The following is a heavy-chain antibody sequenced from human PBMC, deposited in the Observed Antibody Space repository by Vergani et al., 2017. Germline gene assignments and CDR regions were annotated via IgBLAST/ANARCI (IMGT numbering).Heavy chain of an antibody. Sequence: QLQLQESGSGLVKPSQTLSLTCTVSGGSISSSSYYWGWIRQPPGKGLEWIGSIYYSGSTYYNPSLKSRVTISVDTSKNQFSLKLSSVTAADTAVYYCARSDDAFDIWGQGTMVTVSS. V-gene: IGHV4-39*01. J-gene: IGHJ3*02. CDR1: GGSISSSSYY. CDR3: ARSDDAFDI. CDR2: IYYSGST.